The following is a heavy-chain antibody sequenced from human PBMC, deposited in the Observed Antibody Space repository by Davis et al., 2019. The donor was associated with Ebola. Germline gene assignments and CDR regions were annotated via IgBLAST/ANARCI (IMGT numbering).Heavy chain of an antibody. D-gene: IGHD3-10*01. J-gene: IGHJ4*02. CDR2: IYYTGSA. V-gene: IGHV4-59*03. CDR1: GVSISRHY. Sequence: PSETLSLTCTVSGVSISRHYWSWIRQPPGKRLEWFGSIYYTGSAYYNSSLASRATISVDTSKNQFSLKLTSVTAADTAMYYCSERGSPVWGQGTLVTVSS. CDR3: SERGSPV.